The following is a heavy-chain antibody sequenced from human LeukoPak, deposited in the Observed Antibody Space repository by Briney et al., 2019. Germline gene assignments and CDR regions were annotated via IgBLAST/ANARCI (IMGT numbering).Heavy chain of an antibody. CDR3: ARGFWSASNY. V-gene: IGHV3-48*01. J-gene: IGHJ4*02. D-gene: IGHD3-3*01. CDR2: ISSSSSTL. CDR1: GFTFSNYS. Sequence: GGSLRLSCAASGFTFSNYSMNWVRQAPGKGLEWVSYISSSSSTLYYADSVKGRFIISRDNAKNSLFLQMNSLRAEDTGIYYCARGFWSASNYWGQGTLVTVSS.